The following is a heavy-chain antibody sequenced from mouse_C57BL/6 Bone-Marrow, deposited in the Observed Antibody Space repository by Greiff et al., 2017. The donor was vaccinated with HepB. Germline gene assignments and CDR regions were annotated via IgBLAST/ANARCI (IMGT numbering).Heavy chain of an antibody. V-gene: IGHV1-50*01. Sequence: QVQLQQPGAELVKPGASVKLSCKASGYTFTSYWMQWVKQRPGQGLEWIGEIDPSDSYTNYNQKFKGKATLTVDTSSSTAYMQLSSLTSEDSAVYYCARYVWGTGTTVTVS. J-gene: IGHJ1*03. CDR2: IDPSDSYT. CDR1: GYTFTSYW. CDR3: ARYV.